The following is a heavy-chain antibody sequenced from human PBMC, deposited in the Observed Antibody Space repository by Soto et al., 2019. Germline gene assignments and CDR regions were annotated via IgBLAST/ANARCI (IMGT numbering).Heavy chain of an antibody. J-gene: IGHJ6*02. CDR1: GYTFTSYA. V-gene: IGHV1-3*05. Sequence: QVQLVQSGAEEKKPGASVKVSCKASGYTFTSYAMRWVRQAPGQRLEWMGWINAGNGNTKYSQKFQGRVTITRDTSASTANMELSSLRSEDTAVYYCARDPSYYGMDVWGQGTTVTVSS. CDR3: ARDPSYYGMDV. CDR2: INAGNGNT.